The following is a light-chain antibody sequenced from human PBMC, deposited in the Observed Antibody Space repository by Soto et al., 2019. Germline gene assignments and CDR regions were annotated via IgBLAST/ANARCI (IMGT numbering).Light chain of an antibody. CDR2: RAS. Sequence: EIVMTQSPATLSVSPGERATLSCRASQSVSNRLAWYQQRPGQAPRLLIYRASARATGIPARFSGSGSGTEFTLTISSLQSEDLAIYYCQQSSEWPRTFGQGTKVEIK. V-gene: IGKV3-15*01. CDR1: QSVSNR. CDR3: QQSSEWPRT. J-gene: IGKJ1*01.